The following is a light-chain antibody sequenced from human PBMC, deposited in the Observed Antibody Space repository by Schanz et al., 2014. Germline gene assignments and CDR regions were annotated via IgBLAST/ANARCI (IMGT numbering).Light chain of an antibody. CDR1: QTVTSNY. J-gene: IGKJ1*01. V-gene: IGKV3-20*01. CDR3: QQSHSSPPT. Sequence: EIVLTQSPGTLSLSPGERATLSCRASQTVTSNYLAWYQRKPGQAPRLLIYGAFTRATAIPDRFSGSGSGTDFTLTISRLEPEDFATYYCQQSHSSPPTFGPGTKVDIK. CDR2: GAF.